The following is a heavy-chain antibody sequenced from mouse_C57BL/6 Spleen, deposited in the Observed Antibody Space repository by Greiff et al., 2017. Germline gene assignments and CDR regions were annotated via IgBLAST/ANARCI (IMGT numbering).Heavy chain of an antibody. CDR1: GYAFSSYW. V-gene: IGHV1-80*01. CDR3: ARSYTTGVDWFAY. J-gene: IGHJ3*01. CDR2: IYPGDGDT. D-gene: IGHD1-1*01. Sequence: QVQLQQSGAELVKPGASVKISCKASGYAFSSYWMNWVKQRPGKGLEWIGQIYPGDGDTNYNGKFKGKATLTADKSSSTAYMQLSSLTSEDSAVYFCARSYTTGVDWFAYWGQGTLVTVSA.